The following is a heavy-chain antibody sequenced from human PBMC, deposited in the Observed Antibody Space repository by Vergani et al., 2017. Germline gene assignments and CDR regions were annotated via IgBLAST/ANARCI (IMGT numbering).Heavy chain of an antibody. D-gene: IGHD6-19*01. Sequence: QVQLQESGPGLVKSSETLSLTCSVSFDSIRNLYCNWIRQPPAKGLEWIGSIHYSENTNDNPSLKTLVTISVDTSKNQFSLTLTSVTAADTAVYYCASDTHSGQRADRWGQGSLVTVTS. CDR2: IHYSENT. CDR1: FDSIRNLY. CDR3: ASDTHSGQRADR. V-gene: IGHV4-59*11. J-gene: IGHJ5*02.